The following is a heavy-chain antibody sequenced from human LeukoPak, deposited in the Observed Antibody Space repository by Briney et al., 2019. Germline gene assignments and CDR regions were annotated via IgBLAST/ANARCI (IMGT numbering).Heavy chain of an antibody. V-gene: IGHV1-18*01. CDR3: ARVDNTNGWRYGSGSLSFDY. D-gene: IGHD3-10*01. J-gene: IGHJ4*02. CDR1: GYTFTSYG. Sequence: ASVKVSCKASGYTFTSYGISWVRQAPGQGLEWMGWISAYNGNTNYAQKLQGRVTMTTDTSTSTAYMELRGLRSDDTAVYYCARVDNTNGWRYGSGSLSFDYWGQGTLVTVSS. CDR2: ISAYNGNT.